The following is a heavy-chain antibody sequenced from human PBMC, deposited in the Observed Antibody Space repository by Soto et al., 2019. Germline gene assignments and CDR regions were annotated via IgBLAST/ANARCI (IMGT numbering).Heavy chain of an antibody. D-gene: IGHD1-1*01. CDR1: GISLSTSGEG. CDR3: ARGLATLPVFAFDI. Sequence: SGRTLVNPTQTLTLSCTLSGISLSTSGEGLGWIRQTPGKALEWLALVYWHDDKHYSPSLKSRLTTTKDTSKNQAILTTTNMDPVDTATYFCARGLATLPVFAFDIWGQGTVVTVSS. V-gene: IGHV2-5*01. CDR2: VYWHDDK. J-gene: IGHJ3*02.